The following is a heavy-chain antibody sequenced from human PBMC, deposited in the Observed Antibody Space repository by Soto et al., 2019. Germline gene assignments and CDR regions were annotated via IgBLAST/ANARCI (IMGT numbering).Heavy chain of an antibody. CDR1: GFTFSSYA. J-gene: IGHJ6*02. V-gene: IGHV3-30-3*01. CDR2: ISYDGSNK. Sequence: GGSLRLSCAASGFTFSSYAMHWVRQAPCKGLEWVAVISYDGSNKYYADSVKGRFTISRDNSKNTLYLQMNSLRAEDTAVYYCARDRCSSTSACYYYYGMDVWGQGTTVTVSS. CDR3: ARDRCSSTSACYYYYGMDV. D-gene: IGHD2-2*01.